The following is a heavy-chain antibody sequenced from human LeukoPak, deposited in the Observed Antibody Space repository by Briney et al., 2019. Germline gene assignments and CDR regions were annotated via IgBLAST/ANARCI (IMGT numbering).Heavy chain of an antibody. CDR3: ARSTTVTPYYFDY. CDR2: IIPIFGTA. V-gene: IGHV1-69*13. J-gene: IGHJ4*02. Sequence: SVKVSCKSSGYTFTSYYMYWVRQALGQGLEWMGGIIPIFGTANCAQKFQGRVTITADESTSTAYMELSSLRSEDTAVYYCARSTTVTPYYFDYWGQGTLVTVSS. D-gene: IGHD4-17*01. CDR1: GYTFTSYY.